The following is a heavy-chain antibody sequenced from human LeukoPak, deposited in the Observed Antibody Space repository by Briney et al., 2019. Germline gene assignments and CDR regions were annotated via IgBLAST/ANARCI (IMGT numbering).Heavy chain of an antibody. J-gene: IGHJ4*02. D-gene: IGHD6-13*01. Sequence: GGSLRLSCAASGFTFRSYWMSWVRQAPGKGLEWVATIKQDGSGKYYVDSVKGRFTISRDNAKNSVYLQMNSLRAEDTAVYYCAKAWGVYSSSWYHQYDNWGQGTLVTVSS. CDR2: IKQDGSGK. CDR1: GFTFRSYW. V-gene: IGHV3-7*01. CDR3: AKAWGVYSSSWYHQYDN.